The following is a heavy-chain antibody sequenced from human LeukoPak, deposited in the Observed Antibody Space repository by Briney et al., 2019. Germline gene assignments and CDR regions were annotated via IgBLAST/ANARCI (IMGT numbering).Heavy chain of an antibody. Sequence: GASVKVSCKASGYTFTTYAISWVRQAPGQGLEWMGWISVYNGNTKYAQKLQGRVTMTTDTSTSTAYMELRSLRSDDTALYYCAREGYYYDNSGYYDYWGQGTLVTVSS. D-gene: IGHD3-22*01. J-gene: IGHJ4*02. CDR2: ISVYNGNT. V-gene: IGHV1-18*01. CDR3: AREGYYYDNSGYYDY. CDR1: GYTFTTYA.